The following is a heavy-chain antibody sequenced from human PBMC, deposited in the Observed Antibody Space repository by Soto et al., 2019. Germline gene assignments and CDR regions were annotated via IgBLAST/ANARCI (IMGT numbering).Heavy chain of an antibody. D-gene: IGHD2-21*01. CDR1: GDSITSYN. V-gene: IGHV4-59*01. CDR2: LYHTGST. J-gene: IGHJ3*02. Sequence: QVQLQESGPGLVKPSETLSVTCTVSGDSITSYNWNWIRQSPGKGLEWIGYLYHTGSTNSHPSFKSRVTISVDTSKNQHSLKPSSVAAADTAVYFCARDIITCYPACVFDIWGQGTVVTVSS. CDR3: ARDIITCYPACVFDI.